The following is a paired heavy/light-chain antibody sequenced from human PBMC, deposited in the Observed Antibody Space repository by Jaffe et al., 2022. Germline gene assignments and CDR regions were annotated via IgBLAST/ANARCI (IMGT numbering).Light chain of an antibody. V-gene: IGKV4-1*01. J-gene: IGKJ2*01. CDR2: WTS. CDR3: QQYYTTPYT. CDR1: QSVLHSSNNKNY. Sequence: DIVMTQSPDSLAVSLGERATINCKSSQSVLHSSNNKNYLAWYQQKAGQPPKVLIYWTSTRESGVPDRFSGSGSGTDFTLTITSLQAEDVAVYYCQQYYTTPYTFGQGTKLEIK.
Heavy chain of an antibody. D-gene: IGHD6-6*01. J-gene: IGHJ4*02. CDR3: VKAASSYHFDY. CDR2: ISTSGTNT. V-gene: IGHV3-23*01. CDR1: GFTFSTYI. Sequence: EVQLLESGGGLVQPGGSLRLSCAASGFTFSTYIMSWVRQAPGKGLEWVSAISTSGTNTYYTDSVKGRFTISRDNSKSTLYLQLNSLRVEDTAVYHCVKAASSYHFDYWGQGTLVTVSS.